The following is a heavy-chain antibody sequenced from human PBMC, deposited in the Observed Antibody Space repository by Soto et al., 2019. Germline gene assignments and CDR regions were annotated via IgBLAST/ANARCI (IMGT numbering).Heavy chain of an antibody. Sequence: QAQLVQSGAEVMKPGDSVTISCEASGLNLESYSVHWVRQAPGQRLEWMGQINGDTGRTKYSPTFQGRVTMTSDKSAKTAKLELRSLRSEDSGVYYCARGSGTSKYFSYSLDVWGQGTTVSVSS. D-gene: IGHD1-26*01. J-gene: IGHJ6*02. CDR3: ARGSGTSKYFSYSLDV. V-gene: IGHV1-3*01. CDR2: INGDTGRT. CDR1: GLNLESYS.